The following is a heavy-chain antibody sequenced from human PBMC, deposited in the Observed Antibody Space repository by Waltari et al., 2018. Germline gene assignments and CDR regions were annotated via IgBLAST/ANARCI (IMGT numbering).Heavy chain of an antibody. J-gene: IGHJ6*02. V-gene: IGHV5-10-1*03. CDR2: IDPNDSYN. D-gene: IGHD1-26*01. CDR3: ARHPVYWDQGHNYGLDV. Sequence: EVQLVQSGAEVKKPGESLRISCKGSGYNFTTYWISWVRRMPGKGLEWMGRIDPNDSYNNYSPAFQGHVTISGDKSINTAYLQWSRLRASDTAIYYCARHPVYWDQGHNYGLDVWGQGTTVTVSS. CDR1: GYNFTTYW.